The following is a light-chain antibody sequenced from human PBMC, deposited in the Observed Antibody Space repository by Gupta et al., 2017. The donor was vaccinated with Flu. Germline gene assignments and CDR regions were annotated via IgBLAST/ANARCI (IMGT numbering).Light chain of an antibody. V-gene: IGKV4-1*01. Sequence: DIVMTQSPDSLAVSLGERATINCKASQSVLYSSNNKNYLAWYQQKPGQPPNLLIYWASTRESGVPDRFSGSGSGTDSTLTISSLQAEDVAVYYCQQYHSPPWTFGQGTKVEIK. CDR2: WAS. J-gene: IGKJ1*01. CDR1: QSVLYSSNNKNY. CDR3: QQYHSPPWT.